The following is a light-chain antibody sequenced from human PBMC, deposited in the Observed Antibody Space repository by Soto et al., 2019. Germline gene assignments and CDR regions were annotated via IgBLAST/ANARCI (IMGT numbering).Light chain of an antibody. CDR2: SXD. CDR1: NSNIGRND. Sequence: QSVLAQPPSASGTPGQRVTISCSGSNSNIGRNDVTWYQQVPGTAPQCLIYSXDQRPSGXXXRXSXXXXXXXXXXXXXXLXSGDEAEYYCAAWDDTLRARVFGGGTKLTVL. J-gene: IGLJ2*01. V-gene: IGLV1-44*01. CDR3: AAWDDTLRARV.